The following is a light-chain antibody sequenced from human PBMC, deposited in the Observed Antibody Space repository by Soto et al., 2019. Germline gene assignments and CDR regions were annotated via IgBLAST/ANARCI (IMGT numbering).Light chain of an antibody. CDR3: QHRTDWPPICT. CDR1: QSVATY. Sequence: EIVLTQSPLTLALSPGERATLSCRASQSVATYLAWYQQRPGQAPRLLIYDASHRATGSPARFSGSGSGTDFPLTISSLEPEDFAVYYCQHRTDWPPICTFGPGTKVEIK. V-gene: IGKV3-11*01. CDR2: DAS. J-gene: IGKJ2*02.